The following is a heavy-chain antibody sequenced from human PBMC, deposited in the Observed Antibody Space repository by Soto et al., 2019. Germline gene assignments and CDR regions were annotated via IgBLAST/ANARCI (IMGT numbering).Heavy chain of an antibody. V-gene: IGHV4-59*01. Sequence: QVQLQESGPGLVKPSETLSLTCTVSGSSFSSYYWSWIRQPPGKGLEWFGYIYYTGSTNYNPSLKSRVTISVDTSKNQFSLKRSSVTAADTAVYYCAREGHSYGYGSGMDVWGQGTTVTVSS. CDR1: GSSFSSYY. CDR2: IYYTGST. D-gene: IGHD5-18*01. J-gene: IGHJ6*02. CDR3: AREGHSYGYGSGMDV.